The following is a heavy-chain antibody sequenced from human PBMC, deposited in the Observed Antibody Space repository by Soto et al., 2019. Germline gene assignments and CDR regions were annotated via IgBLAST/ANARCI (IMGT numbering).Heavy chain of an antibody. CDR1: GFTFSSYA. CDR2: IWYDGSNK. D-gene: IGHD2-15*01. CDR3: ARVGCSGGSCYSVLKYYYYYMDV. V-gene: IGHV3-33*08. J-gene: IGHJ6*03. Sequence: PGGSLRLSCAASGFTFSSYAMHWARQAPGKGLEWVAVIWYDGSNKYYADSVKGRFTISRDNSKNTLYLQMDSLRAEDTAVYYCARVGCSGGSCYSVLKYYYYYMDVWGKGTTVTVSS.